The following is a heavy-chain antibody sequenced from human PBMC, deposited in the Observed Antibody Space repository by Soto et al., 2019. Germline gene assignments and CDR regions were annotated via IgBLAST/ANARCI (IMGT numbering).Heavy chain of an antibody. D-gene: IGHD6-13*01. CDR3: ARHHGSPGSYFGMDV. J-gene: IGHJ6*02. V-gene: IGHV5-51*01. Sequence: GESLKISCKGSGYSFTTYWINWVRQMPGKVLEWMGIIYPGDSDTRYSPSFQGQVTISADKSINTAYLQWRSLKASDTAVYYCARHHGSPGSYFGMDVWGQGXTVTVSS. CDR1: GYSFTTYW. CDR2: IYPGDSDT.